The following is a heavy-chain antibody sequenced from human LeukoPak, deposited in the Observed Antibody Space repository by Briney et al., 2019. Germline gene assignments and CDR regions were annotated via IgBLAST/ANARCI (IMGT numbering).Heavy chain of an antibody. CDR2: IIPIFGTA. CDR1: GGTFSSYA. D-gene: IGHD3-10*01. CDR3: ARDKEWFGELSH. V-gene: IGHV1-69*01. J-gene: IGHJ4*02. Sequence: SVKVSCKASGGTFSSYAISWVRQAPGRGLEWMGGIIPIFGTANYAQKFQGRVTITADESTSTAYMELSSLRSEDTAVYYCARDKEWFGELSHWGQGTLVTVSS.